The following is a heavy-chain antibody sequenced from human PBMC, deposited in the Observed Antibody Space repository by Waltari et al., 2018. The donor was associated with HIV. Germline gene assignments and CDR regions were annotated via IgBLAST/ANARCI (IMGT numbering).Heavy chain of an antibody. CDR2: IFYSGST. CDR3: ARLMSWEWEFPYAFDI. D-gene: IGHD1-26*01. CDR1: GGSISSYY. J-gene: IGHJ3*02. V-gene: IGHV4-59*01. Sequence: QVQLQESGPGLVKPSETLSLTCTVSGGSISSYYWSWIRQPPGKGLEWIGYIFYSGSTNYNPSLKSRVTISVDTSKNQFSLKLSSVTAADTAVYYCARLMSWEWEFPYAFDIWGHGTLVTVSS.